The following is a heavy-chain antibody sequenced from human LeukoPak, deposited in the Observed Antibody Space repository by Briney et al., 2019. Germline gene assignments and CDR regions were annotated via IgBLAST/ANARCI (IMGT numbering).Heavy chain of an antibody. CDR1: GFTFSSYW. CDR2: KKQDGSQK. J-gene: IGHJ6*04. Sequence: GGSLRLSCAASGFTFSSYWMSWARQAPGKARECVANKKQDGSQKYYVDSVKGRLTISRDHDKNTLYLQMNGLRAEDTAVYYCAKDRITVFGVVPDVWGKGTTVTVSS. V-gene: IGHV3-7*03. D-gene: IGHD3-3*01. CDR3: AKDRITVFGVVPDV.